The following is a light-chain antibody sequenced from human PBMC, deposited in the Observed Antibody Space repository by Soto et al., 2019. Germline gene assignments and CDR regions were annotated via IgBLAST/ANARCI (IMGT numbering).Light chain of an antibody. CDR1: QSVSSS. V-gene: IGKV3-15*01. J-gene: IGKJ1*01. Sequence: EIVMTQSPATLSVSPGERATLSCRASQSVSSSLAWDQQQPGQAPRLLIYGASTRATGIPARFSGSGSGTEFTRTISSLQSEDFAVYYCQQYNNCPRSFGQWTKVEVK. CDR2: GAS. CDR3: QQYNNCPRS.